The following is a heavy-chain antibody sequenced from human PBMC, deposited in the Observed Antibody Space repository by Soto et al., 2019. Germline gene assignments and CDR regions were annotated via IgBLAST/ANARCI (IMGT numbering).Heavy chain of an antibody. CDR3: AKTETFNGYYNAFDY. CDR1: GFSFAGYA. Sequence: PGGSLRLSCAASGFSFAGYALTWVRLAPGKGLEWVASISGGGGSTYYTDSVKGRFSISRDNSNRVVYLQMGSLTAGDTAVYYCAKTETFNGYYNAFDYWGQGTRLTVSS. D-gene: IGHD3-9*01. V-gene: IGHV3-23*01. CDR2: ISGGGGST. J-gene: IGHJ4*02.